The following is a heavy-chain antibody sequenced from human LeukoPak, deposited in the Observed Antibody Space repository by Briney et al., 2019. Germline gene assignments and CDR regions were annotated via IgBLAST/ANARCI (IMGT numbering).Heavy chain of an antibody. Sequence: GGSLRLSCEASGFTFRTYDLHWVRQTAVKGLEWVSLINTAGGTFYSDSVRGRFTISRENAKNSFYLQMDSLTADDTAVYYCAREALTDATGYYFSPLDMWGQGTMVTVSS. J-gene: IGHJ3*02. D-gene: IGHD3-22*01. CDR3: AREALTDATGYYFSPLDM. V-gene: IGHV3-13*01. CDR1: GFTFRTYD. CDR2: INTAGGT.